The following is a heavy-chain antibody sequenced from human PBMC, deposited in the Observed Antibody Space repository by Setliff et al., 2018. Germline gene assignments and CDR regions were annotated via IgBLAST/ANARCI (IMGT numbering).Heavy chain of an antibody. V-gene: IGHV1-18*01. CDR3: VRGPGPSVVVAIPFDH. CDR2: ISPVYGIA. D-gene: IGHD3-22*01. J-gene: IGHJ4*02. CDR1: GYAFITFG. Sequence: ASVKVSCKTSGYAFITFGMSWVCQAPGQGLEWMGWISPVYGIANYARKFQGRVTMTADTSTTTAYLELTSLRYDDTAVYYCVRGPGPSVVVAIPFDHWGQGSLVTVSS.